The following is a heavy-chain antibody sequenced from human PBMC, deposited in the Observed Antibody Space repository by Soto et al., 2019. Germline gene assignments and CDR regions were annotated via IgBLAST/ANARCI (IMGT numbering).Heavy chain of an antibody. CDR2: IIPIFGTA. Sequence: ASVKVSCKASGGTFSSYAISWVRQAPGQGLEWMGGIIPIFGTANYAQKFQGRVTITADESTSTAYMELSSLRSEDTAVYYCAREPAAASYWFDPWGQGTLVTVSS. D-gene: IGHD2-2*01. V-gene: IGHV1-69*13. CDR1: GGTFSSYA. CDR3: AREPAAASYWFDP. J-gene: IGHJ5*02.